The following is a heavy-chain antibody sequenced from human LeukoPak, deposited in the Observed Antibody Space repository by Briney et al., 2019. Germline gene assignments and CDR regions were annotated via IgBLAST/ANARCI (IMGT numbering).Heavy chain of an antibody. CDR3: ARGPGSSGYVYYFDY. CDR2: ISTYNGNT. V-gene: IGHV1-18*01. Sequence: GASVRVSCKASGYTFTSYGISWVRQAPGQGLEWMGWISTYNGNTNYAQKLQGRVTMTTDTSTSTAYMELRSLRSDDTAVYYCARGPGSSGYVYYFDYWGQGTLVTVSS. CDR1: GYTFTSYG. J-gene: IGHJ4*02. D-gene: IGHD3-22*01.